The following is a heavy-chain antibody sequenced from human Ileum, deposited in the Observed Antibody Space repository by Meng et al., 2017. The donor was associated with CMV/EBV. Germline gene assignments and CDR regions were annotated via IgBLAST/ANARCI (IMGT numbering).Heavy chain of an antibody. CDR3: AKDRMVLEPYYFDN. Sequence: SGFSFSNFGMRWVRQPPGKGLEWVSGIRGSGANTYYADSVKGRFTISRDNSKNILYLQMNDLRAEDTALYYYAKDRMVLEPYYFDNWGQGTLVTVSS. CDR1: GFSFSNFG. V-gene: IGHV3-23*01. CDR2: IRGSGANT. D-gene: IGHD3-10*01. J-gene: IGHJ4*02.